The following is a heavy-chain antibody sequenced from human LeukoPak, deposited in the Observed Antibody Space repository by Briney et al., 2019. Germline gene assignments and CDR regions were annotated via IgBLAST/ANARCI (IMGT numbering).Heavy chain of an antibody. Sequence: SVKVSCKASGGTFSSYAISWVRQAPGQGLEWMGRIIPIFGIANYAQKFQGRVTITADKSTSTAYMELSSLRSEDTAVYYCARDFGTYYYGMDVWGKGTTVTVSS. CDR3: ARDFGTYYYGMDV. CDR1: GGTFSSYA. CDR2: IIPIFGIA. J-gene: IGHJ6*04. V-gene: IGHV1-69*04. D-gene: IGHD3-10*01.